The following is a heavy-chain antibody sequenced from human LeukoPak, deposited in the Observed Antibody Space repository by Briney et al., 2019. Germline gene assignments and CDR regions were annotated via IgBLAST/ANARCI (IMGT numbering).Heavy chain of an antibody. CDR1: GYTFTDYY. J-gene: IGHJ3*01. Sequence: ASVKVSCKASGYTFTDYYMHWVRQAPGQGLDWVGWINPTNGATNYAQKFQGRVTMTRDTSNNTSYMELSRLRSDDTAVYYCAREFRTTTWSFDAFDLWGQGTMVTVSS. CDR3: AREFRTTTWSFDAFDL. D-gene: IGHD1/OR15-1a*01. V-gene: IGHV1-2*02. CDR2: INPTNGAT.